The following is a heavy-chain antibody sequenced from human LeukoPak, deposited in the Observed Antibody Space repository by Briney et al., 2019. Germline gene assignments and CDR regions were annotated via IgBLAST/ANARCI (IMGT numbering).Heavy chain of an antibody. D-gene: IGHD3-22*01. Sequence: PSETLSLTCTVSGGSISSYYWSWIRQPPGKGLEWIGYIYYSGSTNYNPSLKSRVTISVDTSKNQFSLKLSSVTAADTAVYYCARPGYYYDSSGYYPDAFDIWGQGTMVTVSS. CDR2: IYYSGST. CDR1: GGSISSYY. V-gene: IGHV4-59*08. CDR3: ARPGYYYDSSGYYPDAFDI. J-gene: IGHJ3*02.